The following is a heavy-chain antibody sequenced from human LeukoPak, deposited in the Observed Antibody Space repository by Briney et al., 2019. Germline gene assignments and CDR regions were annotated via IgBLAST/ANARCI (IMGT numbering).Heavy chain of an antibody. CDR3: ARAAIAVAGDYHYHYMDV. D-gene: IGHD6-19*01. Sequence: ASVKVSCKASGYTFTGHYMHWVRQAPGQGLEWMGWISPNSGDTDYAQRFQGRVTMTRDTAISTAYMELSRLRSDDTAVYFCARAAIAVAGDYHYHYMDVWGKGTTVTVSS. J-gene: IGHJ6*03. CDR1: GYTFTGHY. CDR2: ISPNSGDT. V-gene: IGHV1-2*02.